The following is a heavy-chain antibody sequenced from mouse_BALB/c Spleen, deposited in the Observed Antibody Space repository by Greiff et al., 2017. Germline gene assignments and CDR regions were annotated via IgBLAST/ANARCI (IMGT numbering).Heavy chain of an antibody. J-gene: IGHJ4*01. V-gene: IGHV2-2*02. Sequence: VHLVESGPGLVQPSQSLSITCTVSGFSLTSYGVHWVRQSPGKGLEWLGVIWSGGSTDYNAAFISRLSISKDNSKSQVFFKMNSLQANDTAIYYCARTGGNYGYAMDYWGQGTSVTVSS. CDR2: IWSGGST. CDR1: GFSLTSYG. CDR3: ARTGGNYGYAMDY. D-gene: IGHD2-1*01.